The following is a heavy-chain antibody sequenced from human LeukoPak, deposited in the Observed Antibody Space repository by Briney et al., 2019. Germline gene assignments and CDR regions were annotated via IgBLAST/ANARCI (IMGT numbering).Heavy chain of an antibody. V-gene: IGHV4-59*08. Sequence: PSETLSLTCTVSGGSISSYYWSWMRQPPGKGLDWIGYIHYSGNTNYNPSLKSRATISLGTSMTQFSLKLTSVTAADTAGYYCASSEWNYARWGQGILVSVSS. D-gene: IGHD1-7*01. CDR3: ASSEWNYAR. J-gene: IGHJ4*02. CDR2: IHYSGNT. CDR1: GGSISSYY.